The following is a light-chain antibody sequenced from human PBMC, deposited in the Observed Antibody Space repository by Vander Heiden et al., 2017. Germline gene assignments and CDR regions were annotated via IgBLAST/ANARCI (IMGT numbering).Light chain of an antibody. CDR3: QSYDSSLSGVV. CDR1: NSNIGAGFD. V-gene: IGLV1-40*01. J-gene: IGLJ2*01. CDR2: GNS. Sequence: QSVLTQPPSVSGAPGQWVTISCTGSNSNIGAGFDVHWYQHLPGTAPKLLIYGNSNRPSGVPDRFSGSRSGTSASLAITGLQAEDEADYYCQSYDSSLSGVVFGGGTKLTVL.